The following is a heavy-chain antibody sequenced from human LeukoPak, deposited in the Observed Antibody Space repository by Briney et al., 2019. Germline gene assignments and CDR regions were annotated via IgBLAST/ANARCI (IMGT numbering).Heavy chain of an antibody. V-gene: IGHV4-30-4*08. J-gene: IGHJ3*02. CDR2: IYYSGST. CDR1: GGSISSGDYY. CDR3: ARVPIVVPAAIDAFDI. D-gene: IGHD2-2*01. Sequence: PSQTLSLTCTVSGGSISSGDYYWSWIRQPPGKGLEWIGYIYYSGSTYYNPSLKSRVTISVDTSKNQFSLKLSSVTAADTAVYYCARVPIVVPAAIDAFDIWGQGTMVTVSS.